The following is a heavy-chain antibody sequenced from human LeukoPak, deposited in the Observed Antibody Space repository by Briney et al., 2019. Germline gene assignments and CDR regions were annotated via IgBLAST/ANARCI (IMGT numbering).Heavy chain of an antibody. J-gene: IGHJ4*02. CDR2: IIPIFGTA. CDR3: ARSGTWGYLYLF. V-gene: IGHV1-69*13. D-gene: IGHD1-1*01. CDR1: GGTFSSYA. Sequence: ASVKVSCKASGGTFSSYAISWVRQAPGQGLEWMGGIIPIFGTANYAQKFQGRVTITADESTSTAYMELSSLRSEDTAVYYCARSGTWGYLYLFWGQGTLVTVSS.